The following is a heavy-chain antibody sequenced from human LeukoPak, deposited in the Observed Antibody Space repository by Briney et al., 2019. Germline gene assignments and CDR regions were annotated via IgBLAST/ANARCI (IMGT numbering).Heavy chain of an antibody. D-gene: IGHD5-12*01. CDR2: IYNSANT. Sequence: SETLSLTCTVSGDSISSSSYCWDWIRQPPGKGLEWIGNIYNSANTHYNPSLKTRITMSVDTSKNQFSLKLSSVTAADTGIYYCARHSRSAYTGYENAFDIWGQGTMVTVSS. CDR3: ARHSRSAYTGYENAFDI. V-gene: IGHV4-39*01. J-gene: IGHJ3*02. CDR1: GDSISSSSYC.